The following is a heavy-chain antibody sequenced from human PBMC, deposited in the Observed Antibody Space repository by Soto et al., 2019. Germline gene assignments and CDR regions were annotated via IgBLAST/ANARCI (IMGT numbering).Heavy chain of an antibody. J-gene: IGHJ6*02. CDR1: GFTFSTYA. Sequence: EVQLLDSGGGLVQPGGSLRLSCAASGFTFSTYAMTWVRQAPGKGLEWVSAISDTGGSTYYADSVKGRFTISRDNSKNTLYLQRNSLKAEDTAVYYCAKDGWYSSGWYNYYGMDVWGQGTTVTVSS. V-gene: IGHV3-23*01. CDR2: ISDTGGST. CDR3: AKDGWYSSGWYNYYGMDV. D-gene: IGHD6-19*01.